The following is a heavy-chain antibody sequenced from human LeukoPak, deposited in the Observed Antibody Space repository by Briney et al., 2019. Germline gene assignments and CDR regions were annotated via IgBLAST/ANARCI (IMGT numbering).Heavy chain of an antibody. D-gene: IGHD2-15*01. CDR2: IYSGGST. Sequence: PGGSLRLSCAASGFTVSSNYMSWVRQAPGKGLEWVSVIYSGGSTYYADSVKGRFTISRDNSKNTLYLQMNSLRAEDTAVYYCAREYCSGGSCHYFDYWGQGTLVTVSS. J-gene: IGHJ4*02. V-gene: IGHV3-53*01. CDR1: GFTVSSNY. CDR3: AREYCSGGSCHYFDY.